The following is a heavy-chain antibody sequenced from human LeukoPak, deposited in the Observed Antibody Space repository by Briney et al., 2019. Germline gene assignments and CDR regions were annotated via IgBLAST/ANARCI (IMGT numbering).Heavy chain of an antibody. Sequence: GGSLRLSCAASGFTFSSYSMNWVRQAPGKGLEWVSSISSSSSYIYYADSVKGRFTISRDNAKNSLYLQMNSLRAEDTAVYYCARGVGGSWSFDYWGQGTLVTVSS. V-gene: IGHV3-21*01. CDR1: GFTFSSYS. J-gene: IGHJ4*02. CDR3: ARGVGGSWSFDY. D-gene: IGHD6-13*01. CDR2: ISSSSSYI.